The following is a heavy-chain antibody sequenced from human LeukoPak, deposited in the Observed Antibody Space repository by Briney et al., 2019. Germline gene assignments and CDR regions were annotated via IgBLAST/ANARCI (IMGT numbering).Heavy chain of an antibody. CDR3: AKDGGYDILTGYFGY. CDR2: ISGSGGST. V-gene: IGHV3-23*01. Sequence: GGSLRLSCAASGFTFSSYAMSWVRQAPGKGLEWVSAISGSGGSTYYADSVKGRFTISRDNSKNTLYLQMNSLRAEDTAVYYCAKDGGYDILTGYFGYWGQGTLVTVSS. J-gene: IGHJ4*02. D-gene: IGHD3-9*01. CDR1: GFTFSSYA.